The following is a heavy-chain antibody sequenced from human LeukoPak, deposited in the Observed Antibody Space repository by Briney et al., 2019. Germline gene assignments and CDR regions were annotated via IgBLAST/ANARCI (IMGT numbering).Heavy chain of an antibody. CDR1: GFTFSSYG. CDR3: AKRLEVRDWNWFDP. CDR2: IRYDGSNK. Sequence: TGGSLRLSCAASGFTFSSYGMHWVRQAPGKGLEWVAFIRYDGSNKYYADSVKGRFTISRDNSKNTLYLQMNSLRAEDTAVYYCAKRLEVRDWNWFDPWGQGTLVTVSS. D-gene: IGHD3/OR15-3a*01. J-gene: IGHJ5*02. V-gene: IGHV3-30*02.